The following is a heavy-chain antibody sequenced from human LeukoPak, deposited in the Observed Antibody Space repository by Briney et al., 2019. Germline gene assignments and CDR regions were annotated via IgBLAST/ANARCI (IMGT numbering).Heavy chain of an antibody. V-gene: IGHV1-69*05. D-gene: IGHD6-6*01. J-gene: IGHJ4*02. CDR2: IIPIFGTA. CDR3: ARIHNGGYSSSED. Sequence: GASVKVSCKASGGTFSSYAISWVRQAPGQGLEWMGGIIPIFGTANYAQKFQGRVTITTDESTSTAYMELSSLRSEDTAVYYCARIHNGGYSSSEDWGQGTLVTVSS. CDR1: GGTFSSYA.